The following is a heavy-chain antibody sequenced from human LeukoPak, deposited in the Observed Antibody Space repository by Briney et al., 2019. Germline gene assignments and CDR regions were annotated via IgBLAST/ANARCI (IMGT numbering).Heavy chain of an antibody. D-gene: IGHD2-2*02. J-gene: IGHJ5*02. Sequence: SETLSLTCSVAGGSISTYYWSWIRQSAGKGLEWIGRIDKSGSSNYNPSLKSRVSLSVDSSKNHFSLNLTSVTAENTAVYHCARDECPLWSISCHRGFDPWGQGLLVTVSS. CDR2: IDKSGSS. CDR3: ARDECPLWSISCHRGFDP. V-gene: IGHV4-4*07. CDR1: GGSISTYY.